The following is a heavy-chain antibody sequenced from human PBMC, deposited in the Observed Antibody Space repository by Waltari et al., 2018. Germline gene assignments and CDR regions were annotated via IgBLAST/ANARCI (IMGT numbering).Heavy chain of an antibody. CDR1: GFTFTGYY. CDR3: AGGTSSRPLYYFDY. Sequence: QVQLVQSGAEVKKPGASVKVSCKASGFTFTGYYIHWVRQAPGQGLEWMGRINPNNGNTGYAQKFQGRVTITRNTSISTAYMELSSLRSEDTAVYYCAGGTSSRPLYYFDYWGQGTLVTVSS. CDR2: INPNNGNT. J-gene: IGHJ4*02. D-gene: IGHD6-13*01. V-gene: IGHV1-8*03.